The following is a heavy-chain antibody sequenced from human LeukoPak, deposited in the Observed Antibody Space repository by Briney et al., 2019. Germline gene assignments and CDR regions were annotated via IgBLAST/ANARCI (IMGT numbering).Heavy chain of an antibody. Sequence: GGSLRLSCTASGFTFSNYGMHWVRQAPGRGLEWVAIIWFDGSNKYYADSVKGRFTISRDNSKNTLYLQMNSLRAEDTAVYYCAREGEGYYDAFDIWGQGTMVTVSS. D-gene: IGHD3-16*01. V-gene: IGHV3-33*01. CDR1: GFTFSNYG. CDR3: AREGEGYYDAFDI. CDR2: IWFDGSNK. J-gene: IGHJ3*02.